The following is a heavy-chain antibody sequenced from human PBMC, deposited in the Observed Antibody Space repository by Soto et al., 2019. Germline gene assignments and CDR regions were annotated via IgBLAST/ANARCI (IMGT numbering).Heavy chain of an antibody. CDR2: IKEDGSEK. V-gene: IGHV3-7*01. J-gene: IGHJ6*02. CDR3: ARGWGYFDSSGFPYLYAMDV. CDR1: GFTFSTYW. D-gene: IGHD3-22*01. Sequence: LRLSCAASGFTFSTYWMSWVRQAPGKGLEWVANIKEDGSEKYYVDSVEGRFTISRDNAKNSLYLQMTSLRAEDTALYYCARGWGYFDSSGFPYLYAMDVWRQGTTVTVSS.